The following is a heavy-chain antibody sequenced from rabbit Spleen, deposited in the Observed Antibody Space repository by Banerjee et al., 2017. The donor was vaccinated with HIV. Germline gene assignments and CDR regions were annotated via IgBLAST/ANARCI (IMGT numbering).Heavy chain of an antibody. Sequence: QQQLVESGGGLVKPGGTLTLTCTASGFSFSSDYDMCWVRQAPGKGLEWIGCIDTGSSGFTYFASWAKGRFIMSRPSSTTVTLQMTSPTVADTATYFCARDPYALNGGGSFALWGQGTLVTVS. CDR2: IDTGSSGFT. CDR1: GFSFSSDYD. V-gene: IGHV1S45*01. J-gene: IGHJ3*01. D-gene: IGHD2-1*01. CDR3: ARDPYALNGGGSFAL.